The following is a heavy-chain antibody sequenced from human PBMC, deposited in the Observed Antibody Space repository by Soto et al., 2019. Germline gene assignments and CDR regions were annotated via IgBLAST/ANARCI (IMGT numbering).Heavy chain of an antibody. CDR1: GFTFSDSA. D-gene: IGHD5-18*01. Sequence: PGGSLRLSCAASGFTFSDSAIHWVRQASGKGLEWVGCIRSKVNTYATIYAASVKGRFTISRDDSMNTAYLQMDSLESEDTAVYYCTRRRDWTAMDPLDYWGQGTLVTVSS. CDR3: TRRRDWTAMDPLDY. J-gene: IGHJ4*02. V-gene: IGHV3-73*01. CDR2: IRSKVNTYAT.